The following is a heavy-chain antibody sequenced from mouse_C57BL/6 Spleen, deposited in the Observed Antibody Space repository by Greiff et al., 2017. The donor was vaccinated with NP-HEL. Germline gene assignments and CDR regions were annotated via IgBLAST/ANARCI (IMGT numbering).Heavy chain of an antibody. J-gene: IGHJ4*01. CDR1: GYAFSSYW. D-gene: IGHD2-3*01. V-gene: IGHV1-80*01. CDR3: ARSPYDYAMDY. Sequence: QVQLQQSGAELVKPGASVKISCKASGYAFSSYWMNWVKQRPGKGLEWIGQIYPGDGDTNYNGKFKGKATLTADKSSSTAYMQLSSLTSEDSAVYFCARSPYDYAMDYWGQGTSVTVSS. CDR2: IYPGDGDT.